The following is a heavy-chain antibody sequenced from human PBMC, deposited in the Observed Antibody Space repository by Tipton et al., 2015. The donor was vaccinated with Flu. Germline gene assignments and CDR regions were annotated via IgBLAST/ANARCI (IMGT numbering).Heavy chain of an antibody. Sequence: SLRLSCAASGFIFSNYGMHWVRQAPGKGLEWVAVVSYDERNKFYADSVKGRFTISRDNSKNVLYVEMSSLRPEDTAVYYCAKDLGFGLVDAPYISGMDVWGQGTTVTVSS. J-gene: IGHJ6*02. CDR2: VSYDERNK. CDR1: GFIFSNYG. CDR3: AKDLGFGLVDAPYISGMDV. V-gene: IGHV3-30*18. D-gene: IGHD6-19*01.